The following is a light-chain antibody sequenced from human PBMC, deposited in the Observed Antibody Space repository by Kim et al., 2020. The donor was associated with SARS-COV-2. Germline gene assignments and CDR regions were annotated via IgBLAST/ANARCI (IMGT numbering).Light chain of an antibody. J-gene: IGKJ2*01. Sequence: SPGERATLSCRDSQTVNNNYLAWYQQKPGQAPRLLIYGASTRASGIPDRFSGSASGTEFTLTVRRLELEDFAVYHCQQYGTSPGTFGQGTKLEI. CDR1: QTVNNNY. CDR3: QQYGTSPGT. V-gene: IGKV3-20*01. CDR2: GAS.